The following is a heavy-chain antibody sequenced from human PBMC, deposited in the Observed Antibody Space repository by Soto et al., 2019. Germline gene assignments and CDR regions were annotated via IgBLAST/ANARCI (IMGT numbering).Heavy chain of an antibody. J-gene: IGHJ6*02. CDR2: INPNSGGT. CDR1: GYTFTGYY. V-gene: IGHV1-2*04. D-gene: IGHD6-13*01. Sequence: ASVKVSCKASGYTFTGYYMHWVRQAPGQGLEWMGWINPNSGGTNYAQKFQGWVTMTRDTSISTAYMELSRLRSDDTAVYYCARGKRGYPLAGYYYYGMDVWGQGTTVTVSS. CDR3: ARGKRGYPLAGYYYYGMDV.